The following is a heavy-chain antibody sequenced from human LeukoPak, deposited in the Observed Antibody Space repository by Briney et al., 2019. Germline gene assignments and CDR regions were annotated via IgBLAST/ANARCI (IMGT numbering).Heavy chain of an antibody. J-gene: IGHJ5*02. CDR3: ARVRGIVVVPAANPPRGFDP. CDR1: GGTFSSYA. V-gene: IGHV1-69*13. Sequence: GASVKVSCKASGGTFSSYAISWVRQAPGQGLEWMGGIIPIFGTANYAQKFQGRVTITADESTSTAYMELSSLRSEDTAVYYCARVRGIVVVPAANPPRGFDPWGQGTLVTVSS. D-gene: IGHD2-2*01. CDR2: IIPIFGTA.